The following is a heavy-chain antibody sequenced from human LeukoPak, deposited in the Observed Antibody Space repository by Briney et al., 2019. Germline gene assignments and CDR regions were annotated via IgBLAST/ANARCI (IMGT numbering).Heavy chain of an antibody. CDR3: ARLGAIAVAETLDY. Sequence: GGSLRLSCAASGFTFSSYSMNWVRQAPGKGLEWVSSISSSSSYIYYADSVKGRFTISRDNAKNSLYLQMNSLRAEDTAVYYCARLGAIAVAETLDYWGQGTLVTVSS. D-gene: IGHD6-19*01. V-gene: IGHV3-21*01. CDR2: ISSSSSYI. J-gene: IGHJ4*02. CDR1: GFTFSSYS.